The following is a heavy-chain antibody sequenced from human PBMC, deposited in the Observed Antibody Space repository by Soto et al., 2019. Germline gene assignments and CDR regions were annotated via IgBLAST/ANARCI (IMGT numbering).Heavy chain of an antibody. Sequence: PVKVFLKASGCTFSSYGIRWGRPAPGQGLEWMGWVSAYNGNTNYAQKLQGRLTMTTDTATSTAYMELRSLRSGDTAVYYCARTELRYFDWLEQKAFDIWGQGTMVTV. D-gene: IGHD3-9*01. CDR3: ARTELRYFDWLEQKAFDI. CDR1: GCTFSSYG. V-gene: IGHV1-18*04. CDR2: VSAYNGNT. J-gene: IGHJ3*02.